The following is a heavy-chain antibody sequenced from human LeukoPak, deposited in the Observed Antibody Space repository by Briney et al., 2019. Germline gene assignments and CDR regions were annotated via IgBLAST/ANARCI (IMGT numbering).Heavy chain of an antibody. V-gene: IGHV4-38-2*01. CDR2: MYHTGTI. CDR1: GYSLGSGFY. CDR3: ATGRYSGSVDY. J-gene: IGHJ4*02. D-gene: IGHD1-26*01. Sequence: PSETLSLTCAVSGYSLGSGFYCGWVRLPPGKGLEWIGNMYHTGTIYYNPSLRCRLTISEDTSKSHFSLTVDSVTAADTAVYYCATGRYSGSVDYWGQGILVTVSS.